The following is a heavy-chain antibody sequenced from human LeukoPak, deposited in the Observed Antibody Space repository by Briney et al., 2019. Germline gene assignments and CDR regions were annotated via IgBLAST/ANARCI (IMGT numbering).Heavy chain of an antibody. Sequence: GGSLRLSCAASGFTFDSYAMSWVRQAPGKGLEWLSTVSGSGARTDYADSVKGRFTISRDNSKNTLYLQMNSLRVEDTAVYYCAKDRNDWKQGIDSWGQGTLVTVST. CDR2: VSGSGART. CDR1: GFTFDSYA. CDR3: AKDRNDWKQGIDS. J-gene: IGHJ4*02. D-gene: IGHD1-1*01. V-gene: IGHV3-23*01.